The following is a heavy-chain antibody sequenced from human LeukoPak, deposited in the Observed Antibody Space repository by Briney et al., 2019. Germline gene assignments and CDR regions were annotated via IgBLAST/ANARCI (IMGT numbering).Heavy chain of an antibody. D-gene: IGHD2-2*02. CDR2: ISGSGGST. CDR1: GFTLSSYA. Sequence: GGSLRLSCAASGFTLSSYAMSWVRQAPGKGLEWVSAISGSGGSTYYADSVKGRFTISRDNSKNTLYLQMNSLRAEDTAVYYCAKDINPPAAIRAGWFDPWGQGTLVTVSS. CDR3: AKDINPPAAIRAGWFDP. J-gene: IGHJ5*02. V-gene: IGHV3-23*01.